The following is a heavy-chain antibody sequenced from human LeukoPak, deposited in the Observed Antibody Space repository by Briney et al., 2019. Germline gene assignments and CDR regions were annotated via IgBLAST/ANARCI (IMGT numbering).Heavy chain of an antibody. D-gene: IGHD1-26*01. CDR1: GFTFSDYY. J-gene: IGHJ6*03. CDR3: ARGDELIMRYYYMDV. V-gene: IGHV3-11*01. Sequence: GGSLRLSCAASGFTFSDYYTSWIRQAPGKGLEWVSYISSSGSTIYYADSVKGRFTISRDNAKNSLYLQMNSLRAEDTAVYYCARGDELIMRYYYMDVWGKGTTVTVSS. CDR2: ISSSGSTI.